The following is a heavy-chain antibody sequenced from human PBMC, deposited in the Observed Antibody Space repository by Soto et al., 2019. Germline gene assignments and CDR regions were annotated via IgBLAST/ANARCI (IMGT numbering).Heavy chain of an antibody. D-gene: IGHD3-10*01. CDR1: GGSIIIGDYY. Sequence: SETLSLTCTVSGGSIIIGDYYWSWIRQPPGKGLEWIWEINHIGSTNYNPSLKSRVTISVDTSKNQFSLKLSSVTAADTAVYYCASHLVRGVHYYYYGMDVWGQGTTVTVSS. J-gene: IGHJ6*02. CDR3: ASHLVRGVHYYYYGMDV. CDR2: INHIGST. V-gene: IGHV4-34*01.